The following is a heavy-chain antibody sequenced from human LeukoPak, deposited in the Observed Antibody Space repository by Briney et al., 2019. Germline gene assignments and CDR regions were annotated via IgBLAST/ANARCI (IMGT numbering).Heavy chain of an antibody. V-gene: IGHV1-18*01. CDR1: NYTFTSYG. D-gene: IGHD6-13*01. CDR3: ARAGSSSWRQLFDA. CDR2: VSPYNGKT. Sequence: ASVKVSCKASNYTFTSYGIGWARQAPGQAREWVGWVSPYNGKTNYAQKFQERVTMTTDTPTTTAYLHLRRLRSDDTALYYCARAGSSSWRQLFDAWGQGSLVIVSS. J-gene: IGHJ4*02.